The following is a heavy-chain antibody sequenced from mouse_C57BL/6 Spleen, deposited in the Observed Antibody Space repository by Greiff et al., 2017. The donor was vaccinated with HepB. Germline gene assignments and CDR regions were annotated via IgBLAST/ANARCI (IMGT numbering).Heavy chain of an antibody. Sequence: EVQLQQSGPELVKPGASVKISCKASGYTFTDYYMNWVKQSHGKSLEWIGDINPNNGGTSYNQKFKGKATLTVDKSSSTAYMELRSLTSEDSAVYYCARWGSTMVTTYYFDVWGTGTTVTVSS. CDR2: INPNNGGT. D-gene: IGHD2-2*01. CDR3: ARWGSTMVTTYYFDV. J-gene: IGHJ1*03. CDR1: GYTFTDYY. V-gene: IGHV1-26*01.